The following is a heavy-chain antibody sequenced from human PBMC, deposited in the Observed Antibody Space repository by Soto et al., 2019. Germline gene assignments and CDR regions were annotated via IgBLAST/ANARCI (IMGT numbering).Heavy chain of an antibody. CDR2: IYYSGST. J-gene: IGHJ3*02. D-gene: IGHD3-16*01. Sequence: SETLSLTCTVSGGSISSSSYYWGWIRQPPGKGLEWIGSIYYSGSTYYNPSLKSRVTISVDTSKNQFSLKLSSVTAADTAVYYCARLELGAAFDIWGQGTMDTVSS. V-gene: IGHV4-39*01. CDR1: GGSISSSSYY. CDR3: ARLELGAAFDI.